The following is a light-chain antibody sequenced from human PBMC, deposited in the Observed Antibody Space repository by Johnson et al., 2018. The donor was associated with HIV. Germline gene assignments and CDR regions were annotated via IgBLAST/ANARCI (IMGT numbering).Light chain of an antibody. Sequence: QSVLTQPPSVSAAPGQKVTISCSGSSSNIGNNYVSWYQQLPGTAPKLLIYENSKRPSGIPDRFSGSKSGTSATLGITGLQTGDEADYYCGTWDTSLSAGGVFGTGTKFTVL. CDR1: SSNIGNNY. V-gene: IGLV1-51*02. CDR2: ENS. CDR3: GTWDTSLSAGGV. J-gene: IGLJ1*01.